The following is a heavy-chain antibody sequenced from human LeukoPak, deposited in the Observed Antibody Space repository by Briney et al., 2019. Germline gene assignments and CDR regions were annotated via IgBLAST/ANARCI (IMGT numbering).Heavy chain of an antibody. CDR2: IDSGGSRT. J-gene: IGHJ4*02. D-gene: IGHD6-13*01. CDR3: VRDRTAAAGEFDY. V-gene: IGHV3-74*03. Sequence: GGSLRLSGVAAEFTFSSYWMHWVRQAPGKGLVWVSRIDSGGSRTKYADSVKGRFTISRDNAENTLYLQLNRLRADDTAVYYCVRDRTAAAGEFDYWGQGTLVTVSS. CDR1: EFTFSSYW.